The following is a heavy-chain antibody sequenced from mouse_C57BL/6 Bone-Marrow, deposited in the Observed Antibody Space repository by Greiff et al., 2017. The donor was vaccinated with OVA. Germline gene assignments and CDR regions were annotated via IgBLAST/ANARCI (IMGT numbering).Heavy chain of an antibody. CDR2: IYPSDSET. CDR3: ARGSYYGSIDWYFDV. D-gene: IGHD1-1*01. CDR1: GYTFPSYW. J-gene: IGHJ1*03. V-gene: IGHV1-61*01. Sequence: QVQLQQPGAELVRPGSSVKLSCKASGYTFPSYWMDWVKQRPGQGLEWIGNIYPSDSETHYNQKFKDKATLTVDKSSSTAYMQLSSLTSEDSAVYYCARGSYYGSIDWYFDVWGTGTTVTVSS.